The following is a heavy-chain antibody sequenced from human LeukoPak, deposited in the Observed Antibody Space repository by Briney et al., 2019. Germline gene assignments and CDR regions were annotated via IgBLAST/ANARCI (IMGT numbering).Heavy chain of an antibody. J-gene: IGHJ4*02. Sequence: GGSLRLSCAASGFTFSSYAMSWVRQAPGKGLEWVSSISGSGSSTYYADSVKGRFTISRDNSKNTLYLQMNSLRAEDTAVYYCAKDRKIFFSCRGGGRSFDYWGQGTMVTVSS. CDR2: ISGSGSST. CDR1: GFTFSSYA. D-gene: IGHD2-15*01. V-gene: IGHV3-23*01. CDR3: AKDRKIFFSCRGGGRSFDY.